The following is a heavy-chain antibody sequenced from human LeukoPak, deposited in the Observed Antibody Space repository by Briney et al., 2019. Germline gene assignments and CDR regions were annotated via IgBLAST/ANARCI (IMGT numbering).Heavy chain of an antibody. J-gene: IGHJ5*02. V-gene: IGHV4-39*07. CDR1: GGSISSSNYY. CDR2: IYYSGDT. Sequence: SETLSLTCTVSGGSISSSNYYWGWIRQPPGKGLEWIGSIYYSGDTYYNPSLRSRATISVDTSKNRFSLELSSVTAADTAVCYCARDSGSKNWFDPWGQGTLVTVSS. CDR3: ARDSGSKNWFDP. D-gene: IGHD6-25*01.